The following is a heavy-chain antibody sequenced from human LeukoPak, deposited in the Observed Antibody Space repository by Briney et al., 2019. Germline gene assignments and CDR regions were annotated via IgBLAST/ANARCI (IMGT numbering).Heavy chain of an antibody. V-gene: IGHV3-48*04. J-gene: IGHJ4*02. CDR2: ISSSSSTI. CDR1: GFTFSSYS. Sequence: PGGSLRLSCAASGFTFSSYSMNWVRQAPGKGLEWVSYISSSSSTIYYADSVKGRFTISRDNAKNSLYLQMNSLRAEDTAVYYCARVGIAVAGTVPYYFDYWGQGTLLTVSS. CDR3: ARVGIAVAGTVPYYFDY. D-gene: IGHD6-19*01.